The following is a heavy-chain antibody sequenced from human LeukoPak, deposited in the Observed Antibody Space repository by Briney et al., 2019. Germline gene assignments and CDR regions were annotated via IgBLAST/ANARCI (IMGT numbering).Heavy chain of an antibody. CDR2: IASDGST. CDR1: GFTFSSYW. D-gene: IGHD1-26*01. CDR3: IGSGGWPGY. V-gene: IGHV3-74*01. Sequence: GSLRLSCAASGFTFSSYWMHWVRQAPGKGLVWVSRIASDGSTVYADSVKGRFTISRDNAKDTVYLQMNSLRVEDTAVYYCIGSGGWPGYWGQGTLVTVSS. J-gene: IGHJ4*02.